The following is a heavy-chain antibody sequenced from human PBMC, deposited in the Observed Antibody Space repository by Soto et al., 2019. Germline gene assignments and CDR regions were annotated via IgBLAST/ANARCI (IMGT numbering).Heavy chain of an antibody. CDR2: ISSSSSYI. D-gene: IGHD3-3*01. CDR1: GFTFSSYS. CDR3: WRDVTIFGVVIIPGGGYYFDY. Sequence: EVQLVESGGGLVKPGGSLRLSCAASGFTFSSYSMNWVRQAPGKGLEWVSSISSSSSYIYYADSVKGRFTISRDNAKNSLFLQMNSLGAEETGVYYCWRDVTIFGVVIIPGGGYYFDYWGQGTLVTVSS. J-gene: IGHJ4*02. V-gene: IGHV3-21*01.